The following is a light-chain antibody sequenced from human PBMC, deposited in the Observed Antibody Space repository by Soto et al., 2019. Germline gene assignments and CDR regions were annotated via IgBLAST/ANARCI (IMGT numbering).Light chain of an antibody. V-gene: IGKV3-20*01. J-gene: IGKJ1*01. CDR2: GAS. CDR1: QTITSTY. Sequence: DIGLTQSPGTLSLSPGERATLSCRASQTITSTYLAWYQQKPGQAPRLLIYGASSRATGIPDRFSGSGSETDFTLTISRLEPEDFAVYYCHHYGSTFGQGTKVDIK. CDR3: HHYGST.